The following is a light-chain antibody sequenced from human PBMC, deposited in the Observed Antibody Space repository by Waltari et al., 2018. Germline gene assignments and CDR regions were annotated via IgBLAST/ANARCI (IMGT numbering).Light chain of an antibody. CDR1: SSNIGSHT. CDR3: APWDDSLNDRV. CDR2: SNN. J-gene: IGLJ2*01. Sequence: QSVLTQSPSASGTPGQRVTISCSGSSSNIGSHTVNWYLQLPGTAPKLLIYSNNPRPSGVPDRFSGSKSGTSASLAIRGLQSEDEANYYCAPWDDSLNDRVIGGGTKPTVL. V-gene: IGLV1-44*01.